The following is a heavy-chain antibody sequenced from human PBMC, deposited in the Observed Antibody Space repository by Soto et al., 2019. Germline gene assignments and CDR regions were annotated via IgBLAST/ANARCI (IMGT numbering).Heavy chain of an antibody. D-gene: IGHD1-26*01. CDR1: GFSFSSYG. V-gene: IGHV3-33*03. CDR3: ARAQYIGSYFYAWDV. CDR2: IWYDGSNK. Sequence: GGSLRLSCAASGFSFSSYGMHWVRQAPGKGLDWVAVIWYDGSNKYYAESVKGRFTISRDNSKNTLYVQINILTVEDTAVYYCARAQYIGSYFYAWDVWCQGTMFTVSS. J-gene: IGHJ3*01.